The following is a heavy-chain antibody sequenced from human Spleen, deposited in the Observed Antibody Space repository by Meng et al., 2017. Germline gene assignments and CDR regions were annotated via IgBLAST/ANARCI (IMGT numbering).Heavy chain of an antibody. CDR2: IVSDGGIT. V-gene: IGHV3-74*01. D-gene: IGHD3-3*01. J-gene: IGHJ4*02. CDR1: GFNFWGYH. Sequence: QRVEIGGGLCPPGGALRPSFGASGFNFWGYHMHWVRQCSGKGLEGISRIVSDGGITTYADPVKGRFTVSRDNAKNTLYLQMNSLGADDTAVFYCARDLGWVLFDYWGQGALVTVSS. CDR3: ARDLGWVLFDY.